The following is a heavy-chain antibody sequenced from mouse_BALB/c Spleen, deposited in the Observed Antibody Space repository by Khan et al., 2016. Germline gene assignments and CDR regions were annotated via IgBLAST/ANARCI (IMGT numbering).Heavy chain of an antibody. J-gene: IGHJ2*01. Sequence: EVQLQESGPGLVKPSQSLSLTCSVTGYSITSGYYWNWIRQFPGNKLEWMGYISYDGSNNYNPSLKNRFSITRDTSRNQFFLKLNSVTTEDTATYYCARWDFRSRRYYFDYWGQGTTLTVSS. CDR1: GYSITSGYY. CDR3: ARWDFRSRRYYFDY. D-gene: IGHD1-1*01. V-gene: IGHV3-6*02. CDR2: ISYDGSN.